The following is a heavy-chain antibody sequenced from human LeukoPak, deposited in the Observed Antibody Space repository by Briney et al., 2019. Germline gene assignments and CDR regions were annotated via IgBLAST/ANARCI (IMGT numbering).Heavy chain of an antibody. V-gene: IGHV4-34*01. CDR1: GGSFSGYY. D-gene: IGHD6-13*01. Sequence: SETLSLTCAVYGGSFSGYYWSWIRQPPGKGLEWSGEINHSGSTNYNPSLKSRVTISVDTSKNQFSLKLSSVTAADTAVYYCARARLLRQQLVLGAFDIWGQGTMVTVSS. CDR2: INHSGST. CDR3: ARARLLRQQLVLGAFDI. J-gene: IGHJ3*02.